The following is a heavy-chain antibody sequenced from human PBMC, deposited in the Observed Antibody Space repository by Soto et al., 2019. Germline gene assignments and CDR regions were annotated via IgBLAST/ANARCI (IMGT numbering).Heavy chain of an antibody. Sequence: SLTCAVYGRSFSGYYWSWIRQPPGKGLEWIGEINHSGSTNYNPSLKSRVTISVDTSKNQFSLKLNSVTAADTAVYYCARGPKGEVGGTWYYYAMDVWGQGTTVTVSS. CDR2: INHSGST. CDR1: GRSFSGYY. J-gene: IGHJ6*02. V-gene: IGHV4-34*01. CDR3: ARGPKGEVGGTWYYYAMDV. D-gene: IGHD1-26*01.